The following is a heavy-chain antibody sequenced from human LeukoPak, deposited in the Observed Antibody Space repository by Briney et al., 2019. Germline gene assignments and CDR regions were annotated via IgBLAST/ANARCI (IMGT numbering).Heavy chain of an antibody. CDR1: GGSFSGYY. CDR2: INHSGST. J-gene: IGHJ6*03. CDR3: ARVIYYYYMDV. Sequence: SETLSLTCAVYGGSFSGYYWSWIRQPPGKGLEWIGEINHSGSTNYNPSLKSRVTISVDTSKNQFSLKLSSVTAADTAVYYCARVIYYYYMDVWGKGTTVTVSS. V-gene: IGHV4-34*01.